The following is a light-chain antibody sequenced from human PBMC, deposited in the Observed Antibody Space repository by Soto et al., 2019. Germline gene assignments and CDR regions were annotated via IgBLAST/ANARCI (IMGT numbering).Light chain of an antibody. Sequence: DSQMTQSPSTLSESVGDRVTITCRASQTISSWLAWYQQKPGKAPKLLIYKASTLKSGVPSRFSGSGSGTEFTLTISSLQPDDFATYYCQHYNSYSEAFGQGTKVDIK. CDR1: QTISSW. CDR3: QHYNSYSEA. J-gene: IGKJ1*01. V-gene: IGKV1-5*03. CDR2: KAS.